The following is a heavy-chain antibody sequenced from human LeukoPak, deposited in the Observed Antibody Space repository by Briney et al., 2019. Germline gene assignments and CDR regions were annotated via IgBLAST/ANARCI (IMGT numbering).Heavy chain of an antibody. V-gene: IGHV3-7*01. J-gene: IGHJ3*02. CDR3: ARDSRYYYDSSGYYYVDAFDI. CDR1: GFTFSNYW. CDR2: IKQDGSEK. D-gene: IGHD3-22*01. Sequence: GGSLKLSCAASGFTFSNYWMTWVRQAPGKGLEWVANIKQDGSEKYYVDSVKGRFTISRDNAKNSLYLQMNSLRAEDTAVYYCARDSRYYYDSSGYYYVDAFDIWGQGTMVTVSS.